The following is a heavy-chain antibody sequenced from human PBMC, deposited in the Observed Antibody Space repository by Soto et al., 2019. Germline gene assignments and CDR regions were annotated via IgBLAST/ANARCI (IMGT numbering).Heavy chain of an antibody. V-gene: IGHV3-30*18. CDR1: GFIFSSYD. D-gene: IGHD3-22*01. Sequence: QVQLVESGGGVVQPGRSLRLSCVASGFIFSSYDMHWVRQTPDNGLEWVAAISYDGSNKFHADSVKGRFAISRDNSKNTLYLHMNSLIPEDTAMYYCAEERDDSGAIPGYWGQGTLVTVSS. J-gene: IGHJ1*01. CDR3: AEERDDSGAIPGY. CDR2: ISYDGSNK.